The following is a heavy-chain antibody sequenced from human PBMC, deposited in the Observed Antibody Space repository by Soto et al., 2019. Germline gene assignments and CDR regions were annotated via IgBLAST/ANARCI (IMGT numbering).Heavy chain of an antibody. V-gene: IGHV3-23*01. J-gene: IGHJ4*02. D-gene: IGHD6-13*01. CDR1: GFTFSSYA. CDR2: ISGSGGST. CDR3: AKDMVWGWQQRDYFDY. Sequence: EVQLLESGGGLVQPGGSLRLSCAASGFTFSSYAMSWVRQAPGKGLEWVSAISGSGGSTYYADSVKGRFTISRDNSKNTLYLQMNSLGAEDTAVYYCAKDMVWGWQQRDYFDYWGQGTLVSVSS.